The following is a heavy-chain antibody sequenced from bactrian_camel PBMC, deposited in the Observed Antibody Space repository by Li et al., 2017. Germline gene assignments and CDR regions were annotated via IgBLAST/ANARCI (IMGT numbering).Heavy chain of an antibody. V-gene: IGHV3S40*01. D-gene: IGHD1*01. CDR2: INYAGDSK. CDR1: GFKQNTAF. J-gene: IGHJ4*01. Sequence: VESGGGLVQPGGSLRLSCATSGFKQNTAFMRWVRQAPGKGLEWVATINYAGDSKYYADSVKGRFTISRDNAKNTVCLQMNSLKPEDTAVYYCVKLDPDYWGQGTQVTVS. CDR3: VKLDPDY.